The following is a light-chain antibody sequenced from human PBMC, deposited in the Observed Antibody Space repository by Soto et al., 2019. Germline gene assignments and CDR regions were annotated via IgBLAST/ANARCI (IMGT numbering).Light chain of an antibody. CDR1: QSVSSN. CDR3: QQYNNWPPIT. Sequence: EIVMTQSPATLSVSPGERATLSCRASQSVSSNLAWYQQKPGQAPRLLIYGASTRATGIPARFSGSGSGTEFSLTISSLQTEDFSVYYCQQYNNWPPITFGQGTRLEIK. J-gene: IGKJ5*01. CDR2: GAS. V-gene: IGKV3-15*01.